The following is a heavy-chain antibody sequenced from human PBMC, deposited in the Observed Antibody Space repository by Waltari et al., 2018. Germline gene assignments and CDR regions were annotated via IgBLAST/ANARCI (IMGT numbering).Heavy chain of an antibody. CDR1: GGSFSGYY. CDR2: INHSGST. Sequence: QVQLQQWGAGLLKPSETLSLTCAVYGGSFSGYYWSWIRQPPGKGLEWIGEINHSGSTNNNPSLKSRVTISVYTSKNQFSLKLSSVTAADTAVYYCARGVQWLSYWGQGTLVTVSS. J-gene: IGHJ4*02. CDR3: ARGVQWLSY. V-gene: IGHV4-34*01. D-gene: IGHD6-19*01.